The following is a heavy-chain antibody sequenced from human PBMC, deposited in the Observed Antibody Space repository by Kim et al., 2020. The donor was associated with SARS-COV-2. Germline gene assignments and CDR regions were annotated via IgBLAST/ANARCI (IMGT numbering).Heavy chain of an antibody. D-gene: IGHD5-12*01. J-gene: IGHJ4*02. CDR1: GYTFTSYG. V-gene: IGHV1-18*01. CDR3: ARVRDAGFGGGYDLKYDY. Sequence: ASVKVSCKASGYTFTSYGISWVRQAPGQGLEWMGWISAYNGNTNYAQKLQGRVTMTTDTFTSTAYMELRSPRSDDTAVYYCARVRDAGFGGGYDLKYDYWGQGTLVTVSS. CDR2: ISAYNGNT.